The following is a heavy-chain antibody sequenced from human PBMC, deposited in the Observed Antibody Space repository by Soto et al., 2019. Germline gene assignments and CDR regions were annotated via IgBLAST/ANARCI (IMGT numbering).Heavy chain of an antibody. V-gene: IGHV3-48*01. Sequence: EVQLVESGGGLVQPGGSLRLSCAVSGFTFSSYSMNWVRQAPGKGLEWVSYISSGSGTTYYADSVKGRFSICRDNANNSLYLQMNSLRVEDTAVYYCAKIGTYLRMDVWGQGTTVTVSS. CDR3: AKIGTYLRMDV. CDR1: GFTFSSYS. J-gene: IGHJ6*02. CDR2: ISSGSGTT. D-gene: IGHD3-10*01.